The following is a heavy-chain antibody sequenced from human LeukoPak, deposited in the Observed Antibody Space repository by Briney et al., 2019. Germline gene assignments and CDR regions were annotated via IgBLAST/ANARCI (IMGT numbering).Heavy chain of an antibody. V-gene: IGHV1-18*01. CDR2: ISAYNGNT. D-gene: IGHD3-3*01. J-gene: IGHJ5*02. Sequence: ASVKVSCKASGYTFTSYGISWVRQAPGQGVEWMGWISAYNGNTNYVQKLQGRVTMTTDTSTSTAYMELRSLRSDDTAVYYCARGYDFWSGYEGFNWFDPWGQGTLVTVSS. CDR3: ARGYDFWSGYEGFNWFDP. CDR1: GYTFTSYG.